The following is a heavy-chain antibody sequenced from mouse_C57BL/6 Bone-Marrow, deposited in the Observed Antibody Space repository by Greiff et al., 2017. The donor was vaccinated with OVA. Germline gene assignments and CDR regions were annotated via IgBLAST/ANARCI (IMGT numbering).Heavy chain of an antibody. D-gene: IGHD2-3*01. CDR1: GYSITSGYY. CDR2: ISYDGSN. Sequence: DVKLVESGPGLVKPSQSLSLTCSVTGYSITSGYYWNWIRQFPGNKLEWMGYISYDGSNNYNPSLKNRISITRDTSKNQCFLKLNSVTTEDTATYYCAREGWLLPFAYWGQGTLVTVSA. J-gene: IGHJ3*01. CDR3: AREGWLLPFAY. V-gene: IGHV3-6*01.